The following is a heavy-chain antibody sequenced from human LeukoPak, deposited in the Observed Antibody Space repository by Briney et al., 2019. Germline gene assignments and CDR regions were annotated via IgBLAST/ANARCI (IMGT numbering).Heavy chain of an antibody. CDR3: AELGITMIGGV. J-gene: IGHJ6*04. D-gene: IGHD3-10*02. CDR2: ISSSGSTI. V-gene: IGHV3-48*04. CDR1: GFTFSSYS. Sequence: PGGSLRLSCAASGFTFSSYSMNWVRQAPGEGREGVSYISSSGSTIYYADSVKGRFTISRDNAKNSLYLQMNSLRAEDTAVYYCAELGITMIGGVWGKGTTVTISS.